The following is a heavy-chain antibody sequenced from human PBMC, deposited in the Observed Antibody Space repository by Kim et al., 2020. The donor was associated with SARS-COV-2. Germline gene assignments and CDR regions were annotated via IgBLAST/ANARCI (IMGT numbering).Heavy chain of an antibody. V-gene: IGHV3-30*04. D-gene: IGHD3-10*01. CDR2: ISYDGSNK. J-gene: IGHJ3*02. CDR3: ARDSPPPVLLWFGELLGAFDI. CDR1: GFTFSSYA. Sequence: GGSLRLSCAASGFTFSSYAMHWVRQAPGKGLEWVAVISYDGSNKYYADSVKGRFTISRDNSKNTLYLQMNSLRAEDTAVYYCARDSPPPVLLWFGELLGAFDIWGQGTMVTVSS.